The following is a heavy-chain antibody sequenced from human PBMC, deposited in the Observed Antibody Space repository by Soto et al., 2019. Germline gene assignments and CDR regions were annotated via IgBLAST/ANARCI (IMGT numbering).Heavy chain of an antibody. D-gene: IGHD3-3*01. CDR2: IIPIFGTA. J-gene: IGHJ5*02. Sequence: GASVKVSCKASGGTFSSYAISWVRQAPGQGLEWMGGIIPIFGTANYAQKFQGRVTITADESTSTAYMQLSNLRADDTATYYCATSSRDRITVFGEVMNPPFVNWFDRWGQGTLVTVSS. V-gene: IGHV1-69*13. CDR3: ATSSRDRITVFGEVMNPPFVNWFDR. CDR1: GGTFSSYA.